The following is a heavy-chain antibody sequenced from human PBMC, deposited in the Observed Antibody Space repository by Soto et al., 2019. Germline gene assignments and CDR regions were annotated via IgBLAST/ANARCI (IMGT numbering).Heavy chain of an antibody. V-gene: IGHV4-39*01. Sequence: SETLSLTCTVSAGSITSDTYYWGWIRQPPEKGLEWIASISYSGSTYYNPTLKSRLTISVDTSKSQFSLKLSSVTAADTAVYYCARRGYYYDSSGYPSVWYWGQGTLVT. CDR3: ARRGYYYDSSGYPSVWY. D-gene: IGHD3-22*01. CDR2: ISYSGST. J-gene: IGHJ4*02. CDR1: AGSITSDTYY.